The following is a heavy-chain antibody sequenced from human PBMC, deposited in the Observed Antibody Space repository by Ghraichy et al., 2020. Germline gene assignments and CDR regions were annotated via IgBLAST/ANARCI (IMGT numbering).Heavy chain of an antibody. CDR1: GFIFSNYA. D-gene: IGHD2-15*01. CDR3: AKDDYCSGATCATYYYYGLDL. J-gene: IGHJ6*02. V-gene: IGHV3-23*01. CDR2: ITGTGANT. Sequence: GESLNISCAASGFIFSNYAMTWVRQAPGKGLEWVSSITGTGANTDYEDSVKGRFTISRDNSKNTLYLQMNSLRAEDTAVYYCAKDDYCSGATCATYYYYGLDLWGQGSTVTGSS.